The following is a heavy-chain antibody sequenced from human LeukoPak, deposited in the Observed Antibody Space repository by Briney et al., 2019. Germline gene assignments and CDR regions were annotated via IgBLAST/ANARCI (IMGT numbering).Heavy chain of an antibody. CDR2: MSNSGSTR. Sequence: GGSLRLSCAASGFTFSSYEMNWVRQAPGKGLEWVSYMSNSGSTRYYADSVKGRFTISRDNAKNSLYPQMNSLRAEDTAVYYCARGRMGATRDYYYYYMDVWGKGTTVTI. V-gene: IGHV3-48*03. CDR1: GFTFSSYE. CDR3: ARGRMGATRDYYYYYMDV. J-gene: IGHJ6*03. D-gene: IGHD1-26*01.